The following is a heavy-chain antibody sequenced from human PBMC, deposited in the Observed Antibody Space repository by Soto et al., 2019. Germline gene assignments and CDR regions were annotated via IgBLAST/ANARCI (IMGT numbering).Heavy chain of an antibody. Sequence: EVQLVESGGGLVKPGGSLRLSCAASGFTFSNAWMNWVRQAPGKGLEWVGRIKSKTDGGTTDYAAPVKGRFTISRDDSKNTLYLQMNSLKTEDTVVYYCTTDDDFWSGYSDAFDICGQGTMVTVSS. CDR2: IKSKTDGGTT. D-gene: IGHD3-3*01. CDR3: TTDDDFWSGYSDAFDI. CDR1: GFTFSNAW. J-gene: IGHJ3*02. V-gene: IGHV3-15*07.